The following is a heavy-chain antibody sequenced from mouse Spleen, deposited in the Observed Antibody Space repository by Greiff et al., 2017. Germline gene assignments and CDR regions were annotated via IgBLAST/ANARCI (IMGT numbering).Heavy chain of an antibody. D-gene: IGHD1-2*01. CDR2: ISYSGST. Sequence: EVKLMESGPGLVKPSQSLSLTCTVTGYSITSDYAWNWFRQFPGNKLEWMGYISYSGSTSYNPSLKSRISITRDTSKNQFFLQLNSVTTEDTATYYCASQIHYYGKGFAYWGQGTLVTVSA. J-gene: IGHJ3*01. CDR3: ASQIHYYGKGFAY. CDR1: GYSITSDYA. V-gene: IGHV3-2*02.